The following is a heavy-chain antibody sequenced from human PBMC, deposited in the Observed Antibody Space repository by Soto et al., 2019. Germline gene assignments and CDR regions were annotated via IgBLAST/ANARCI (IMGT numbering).Heavy chain of an antibody. J-gene: IGHJ4*02. CDR2: ISSSSYI. Sequence: GGSLRLSCAASGFTFSSYSMNWVRQAPGKGLEWVSSISSSSYINYRDSVKGRFTISRDNAKNSLYLQMNSLRAEDTAVYYCAKNMVRGVIIKPPRYWGQGTLVTVSS. CDR3: AKNMVRGVIIKPPRY. V-gene: IGHV3-21*01. CDR1: GFTFSSYS. D-gene: IGHD3-10*01.